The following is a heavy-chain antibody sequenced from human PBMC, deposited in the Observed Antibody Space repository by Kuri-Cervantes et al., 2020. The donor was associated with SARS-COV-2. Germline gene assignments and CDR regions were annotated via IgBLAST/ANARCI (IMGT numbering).Heavy chain of an antibody. CDR2: INPAGSYT. CDR3: VRGGDHWNFDY. CDR1: GFTFSGHW. V-gene: IGHV3-74*01. Sequence: LSLTCAASGFTFSGHWIHWVRQAPGKGLGWVSRINPAGSYTNNAASVKGVFTPARDNAKNMLFLQMNSLGAEDTAGYYCVRGGDHWNFDYWGQGTLVTVSS. D-gene: IGHD1-1*01. J-gene: IGHJ4*02.